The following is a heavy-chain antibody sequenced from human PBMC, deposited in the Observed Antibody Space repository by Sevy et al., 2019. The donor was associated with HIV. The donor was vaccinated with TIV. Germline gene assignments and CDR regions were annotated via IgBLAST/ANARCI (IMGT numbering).Heavy chain of an antibody. V-gene: IGHV1-18*01. CDR2: ISAYNGNT. CDR1: GYTFTSYG. D-gene: IGHD2-2*02. J-gene: IGHJ6*03. Sequence: ASVKVSCKASGYTFTSYGISWVRQAPGQGLEWMGWISAYNGNTNYAQKLQGRVTMTTDTSTSTAYMELRSLRSDDTAVYYCARDVCGTTSSSTSCYTGYYMDVWGKGTTVTVSS. CDR3: ARDVCGTTSSSTSCYTGYYMDV.